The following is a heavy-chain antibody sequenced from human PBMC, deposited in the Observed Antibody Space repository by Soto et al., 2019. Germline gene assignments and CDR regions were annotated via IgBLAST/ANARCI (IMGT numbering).Heavy chain of an antibody. CDR2: ISSGSNYI. J-gene: IGHJ4*02. D-gene: IGHD3-22*01. CDR1: GFTFSTYT. CDR3: ARGRSGDELIVVSNF. Sequence: EVQLVESGGGHVKPGGSLRLSCAASGFTFSTYTMTWVRQTPGKGLEWVASISSGSNYIYYAESVKGRFSISRDNAKTSLFLQMNSLRAEDTAVYYCARGRSGDELIVVSNFWGQGTRVSVSS. V-gene: IGHV3-21*01.